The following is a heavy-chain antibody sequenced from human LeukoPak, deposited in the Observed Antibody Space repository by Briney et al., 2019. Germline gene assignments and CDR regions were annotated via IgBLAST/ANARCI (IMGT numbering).Heavy chain of an antibody. V-gene: IGHV4-34*01. J-gene: IGHJ4*02. CDR3: ARGPVEMATIGYFDY. CDR1: GGSFSGYY. Sequence: PSETLSLTCAVYGGSFSGYYWSWIRQPPGKGLEWIGEINHSGNTNYNPSLKSRVTISVDTSKNQFSLKLSSVTAADTAVYYCARGPVEMATIGYFDYWGQGTLVTVSS. D-gene: IGHD5-24*01. CDR2: INHSGNT.